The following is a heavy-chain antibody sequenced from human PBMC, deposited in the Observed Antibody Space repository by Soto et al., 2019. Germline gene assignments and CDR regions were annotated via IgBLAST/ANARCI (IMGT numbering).Heavy chain of an antibody. J-gene: IGHJ4*02. Sequence: DVQLLDSGGGLVQPGGSLRLSCAASGFTFNNYAMSWVCQAPGKGLEWVSTISVSGANTYYADSVKGRFTISRDDSKNTLYLQMNSLGAEDTAVYYCAKDLGLGVIAGYPHDCWGQGTLVTVSS. CDR2: ISVSGANT. D-gene: IGHD3-9*01. CDR3: AKDLGLGVIAGYPHDC. V-gene: IGHV3-23*01. CDR1: GFTFNNYA.